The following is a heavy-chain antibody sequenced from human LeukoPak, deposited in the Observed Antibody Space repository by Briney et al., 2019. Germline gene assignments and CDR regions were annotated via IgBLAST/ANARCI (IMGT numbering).Heavy chain of an antibody. CDR3: ARDFYSYYYYGMDV. CDR1: GFTFSSYW. CDR2: IKQDGSEK. V-gene: IGHV3-7*01. J-gene: IGHJ6*02. D-gene: IGHD2-15*01. Sequence: PGGSLRLSCAASGFTFSSYWMSWVRQAPGKGLEWVANIKQDGSEKYYVDSVKGRFTISRDNAKNSLYLQMNSLRAEDTAVYYCARDFYSYYYYGMDVWGQGTTVTVSS.